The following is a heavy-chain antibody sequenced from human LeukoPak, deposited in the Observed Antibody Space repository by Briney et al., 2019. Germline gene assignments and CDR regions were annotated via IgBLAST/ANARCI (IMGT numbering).Heavy chain of an antibody. V-gene: IGHV1-46*01. D-gene: IGHD3-10*01. CDR2: ISPSGGST. Sequence: GASVKVSCKAFGYTFTSNYMHWVRQAPGQGPEWMGVISPSGGSTTYAQKFQGRVTLTRDMSTSTVYMELSSLRSEDTAVYYCAREQYYGSGSLSDYWGQGTLVTVSS. CDR3: AREQYYGSGSLSDY. CDR1: GYTFTSNY. J-gene: IGHJ4*02.